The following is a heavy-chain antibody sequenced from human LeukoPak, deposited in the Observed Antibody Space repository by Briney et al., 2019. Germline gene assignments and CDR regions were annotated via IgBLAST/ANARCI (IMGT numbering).Heavy chain of an antibody. CDR1: GGSISSYY. D-gene: IGHD5-12*01. CDR2: IYYSGST. Sequence: PSETLSLTCTVSGGSISSYYWSWIRQPPGTGLEWIGYIYYSGSTNYNPSLKSRVTISVDTSKNQFSLKLSSVTAADTAMYYCARVSGYDWESFYDYWGQGSLVTVSS. V-gene: IGHV4-59*01. J-gene: IGHJ4*02. CDR3: ARVSGYDWESFYDY.